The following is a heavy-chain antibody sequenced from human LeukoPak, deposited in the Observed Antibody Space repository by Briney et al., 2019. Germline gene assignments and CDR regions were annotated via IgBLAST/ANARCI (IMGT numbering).Heavy chain of an antibody. CDR2: ISGSGGST. J-gene: IGHJ4*02. D-gene: IGHD3-10*01. CDR1: GFTFSSYA. V-gene: IGHV3-23*01. CDR3: AKGGVLWFGDLYYFDY. Sequence: GGSLRLSCAASGFTFSSYAMSWVRQAPGKGLEWVSAISGSGGSTYYADSVKGRFTISRDNSKNTLYLQMNSLRAEDRAVYYCAKGGVLWFGDLYYFDYWGQGTLVTVSS.